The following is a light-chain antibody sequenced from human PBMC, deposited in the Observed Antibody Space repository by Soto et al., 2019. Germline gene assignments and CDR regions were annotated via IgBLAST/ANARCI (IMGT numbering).Light chain of an antibody. CDR3: QHRVNWPT. V-gene: IGKV3-11*01. Sequence: EIVLTQCPATLSLSPGERATLSCRASQSVSNYLAWYQQKPGQAPRLVISDASNRATGIPARFSGSGSGTDFTLTISSLEPEDFAVYYCQHRVNWPTFGGGTKVEIK. J-gene: IGKJ4*01. CDR2: DAS. CDR1: QSVSNY.